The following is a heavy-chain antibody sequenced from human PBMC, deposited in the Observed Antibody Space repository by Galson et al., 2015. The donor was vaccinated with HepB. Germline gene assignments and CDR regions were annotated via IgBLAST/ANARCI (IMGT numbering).Heavy chain of an antibody. V-gene: IGHV3-73*01. CDR1: GFTLSGSA. J-gene: IGHJ5*02. CDR2: IRSKANSYAT. CDR3: TRHLSWFDP. Sequence: SLRLSCAASGFTLSGSAMHWVRQASGKGLEWVGRIRSKANSYATAYAASVKGRFTISRDDSKNTAYLQMNSLKTEDTAVYYCTRHLSWFDPWGQGTLVTVSS.